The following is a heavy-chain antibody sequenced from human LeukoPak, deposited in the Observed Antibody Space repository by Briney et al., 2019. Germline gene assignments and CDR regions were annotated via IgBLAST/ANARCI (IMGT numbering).Heavy chain of an antibody. Sequence: SETLSLTCAVSGYSISSGRYWGWIRQPPGKGLEWIGSVYHSGTTYYNPSLKSRLTISVDTSNNQFSLNLRSVTTADTAVYYCARSLSTAGIDFWGQGTLVTVSS. CDR2: VYHSGTT. D-gene: IGHD2-2*01. CDR3: ARSLSTAGIDF. CDR1: GYSISSGRY. V-gene: IGHV4-38-2*01. J-gene: IGHJ4*02.